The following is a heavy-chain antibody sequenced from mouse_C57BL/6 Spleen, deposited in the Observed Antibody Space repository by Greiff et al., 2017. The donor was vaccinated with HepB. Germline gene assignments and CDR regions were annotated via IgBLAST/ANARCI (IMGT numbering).Heavy chain of an antibody. J-gene: IGHJ3*01. V-gene: IGHV1-54*01. CDR3: ARSWERSKAFAY. D-gene: IGHD1-1*01. CDR2: INPGSGGT. CDR1: GSSFTNYL. Sequence: QVQLQQSGAELVRPGTSVKVSCKASGSSFTNYLIEWVKQSPGPGLEWIGVINPGSGGTHYNEKFKGKATLTADKSSSTAYMQLSSLTSEDSAVYFCARSWERSKAFAYWGQGTLVTVSA.